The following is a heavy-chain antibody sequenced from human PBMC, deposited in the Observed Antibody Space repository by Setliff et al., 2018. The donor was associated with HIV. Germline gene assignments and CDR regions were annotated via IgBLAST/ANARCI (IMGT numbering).Heavy chain of an antibody. CDR1: GYTFTSYD. J-gene: IGHJ4*02. Sequence: ASVKVSCKASGYTFTSYDINWVRQAPGQGLEWMGVINPAGGNSHYAQKFQGRVTVTRDASTSTVYMDLSSLRSDDTAVYFCARVYCSIASCYDEYYFDYWGQGTLVTVSS. CDR3: ARVYCSIASCYDEYYFDY. V-gene: IGHV1-46*01. D-gene: IGHD2-2*01. CDR2: INPAGGNS.